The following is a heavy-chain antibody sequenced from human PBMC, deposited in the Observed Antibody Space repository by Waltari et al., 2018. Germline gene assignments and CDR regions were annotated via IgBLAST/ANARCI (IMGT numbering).Heavy chain of an antibody. Sequence: QVQLQQWGAGLLKPSETLSLTCAVYGGSFSGYYWSWIRQPPGKGLEWIGEINQSGSTNYNPSLKSRVTISVDTSKNQFSLKLSSVTAADTAVYYCARYYYDSSGYYYSDYWGQGTLVTVSS. CDR2: INQSGST. D-gene: IGHD3-22*01. CDR3: ARYYYDSSGYYYSDY. J-gene: IGHJ4*02. V-gene: IGHV4-34*01. CDR1: GGSFSGYY.